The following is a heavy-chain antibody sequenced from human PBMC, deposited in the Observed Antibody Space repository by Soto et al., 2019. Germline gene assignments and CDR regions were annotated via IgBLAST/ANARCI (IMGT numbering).Heavy chain of an antibody. CDR2: IYYSGST. CDR1: GDSIRSAHYF. CDR3: ARMVPAANNWFDP. V-gene: IGHV4-31*03. Sequence: SETLSLTCSVFGDSIRSAHYFWGWVRQPPGKGLEWIGYIYYSGSTYYNPYLKSRVTISVDTSKNQFSLKLSSVTAADTAVYYCARMVPAANNWFDPWGQGTLVTVSS. J-gene: IGHJ5*02. D-gene: IGHD2-2*01.